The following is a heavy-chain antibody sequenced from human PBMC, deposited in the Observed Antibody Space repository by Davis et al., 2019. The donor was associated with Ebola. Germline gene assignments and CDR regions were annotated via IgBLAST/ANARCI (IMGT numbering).Heavy chain of an antibody. J-gene: IGHJ6*02. CDR1: GYTFTGYY. CDR3: ARGGITMTVVPRDYYHGLDV. Sequence: ASVKVSCKASGYTFTGYYMHWVRQAPGQGLEWMGWINPNSGGTNFAQKFRGRVTMTSDTSISTAHLELSRLGSDDTAVYWCARGGITMTVVPRDYYHGLDVWGQGTTVIVSS. CDR2: INPNSGGT. V-gene: IGHV1-2*02. D-gene: IGHD3-22*01.